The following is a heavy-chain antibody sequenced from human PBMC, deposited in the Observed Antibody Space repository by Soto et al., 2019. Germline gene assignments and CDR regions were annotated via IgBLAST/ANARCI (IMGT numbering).Heavy chain of an antibody. CDR2: INPNSGGT. D-gene: IGHD3-10*01. CDR3: ARWMVRGVNDAFDI. J-gene: IGHJ3*02. V-gene: IGHV1-2*04. Sequence: ASVKVSCKASGYTFTGYYMHWVRQAPGQGLEWMGWINPNSGGTNYAQKFQGWVTMTRDTSISTAYMELSRLRSDDTAVYYCARWMVRGVNDAFDIWGQGTMVTV. CDR1: GYTFTGYY.